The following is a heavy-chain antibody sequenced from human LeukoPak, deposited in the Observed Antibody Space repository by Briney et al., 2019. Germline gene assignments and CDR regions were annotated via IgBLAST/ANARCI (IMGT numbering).Heavy chain of an antibody. J-gene: IGHJ4*02. CDR1: GFTFAGHT. CDR3: AKDPNPFYDFWSGYK. CDR2: IGGRDDRT. V-gene: IGHV3-23*01. D-gene: IGHD3-3*01. Sequence: GGSLRLSWAASGFTFAGHTMTWLRQAPGKGLEWVSIIGGRDDRTYYADSVEGRFTISRDNSKNILYLQMSSLRAEDTAVYYCAKDPNPFYDFWSGYKWGQGTVVTVSS.